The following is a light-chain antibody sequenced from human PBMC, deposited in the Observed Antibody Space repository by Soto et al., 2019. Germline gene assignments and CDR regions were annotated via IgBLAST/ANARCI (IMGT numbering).Light chain of an antibody. V-gene: IGLV1-44*01. CDR1: SSNIGSNT. CDR3: ATWDDSLHGPV. J-gene: IGLJ2*01. Sequence: QSVLTQPPSASGTPGQRVTISCSGSSSNIGSNTVNWYQQVPGTAPKLLIYSYNQRPSGVPDRVSGSKSGTSASLPISGLQTEDESDYYCATWDDSLHGPVFGGGTKVTVL. CDR2: SYN.